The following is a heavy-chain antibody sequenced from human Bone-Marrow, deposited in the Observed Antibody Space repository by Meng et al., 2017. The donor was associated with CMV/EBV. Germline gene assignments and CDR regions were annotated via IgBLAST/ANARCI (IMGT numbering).Heavy chain of an antibody. CDR1: GYTFTSYG. J-gene: IGHJ4*02. V-gene: IGHV1-18*01. CDR3: ARESRSSSPLPEVVITMIVVAYWGAFDY. Sequence: ASVKVSCKASGYTFTSYGISWVRQAPGQGLEWMGWISAYNGNTNYAQKLQGRVTMTTDTSTSTAYMELRSLRSDDTAVYYCARESRSSSPLPEVVITMIVVAYWGAFDYWGQGTLVTVSS. CDR2: ISAYNGNT. D-gene: IGHD3-22*01.